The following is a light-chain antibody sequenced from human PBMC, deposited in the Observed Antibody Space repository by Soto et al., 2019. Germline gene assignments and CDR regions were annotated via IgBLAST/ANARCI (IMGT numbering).Light chain of an antibody. CDR2: DAS. J-gene: IGKJ1*01. CDR1: QRVASD. Sequence: VLTQSPGTLSLSPGEGATLSCRASQRVASDLAWYLQKPGQPPRLLINDASSRATGIPDRISGSGSERDFTLTINRLEPEDAAVYYCQQYWNSPQTFGQGTKLEIK. CDR3: QQYWNSPQT. V-gene: IGKV3-20*01.